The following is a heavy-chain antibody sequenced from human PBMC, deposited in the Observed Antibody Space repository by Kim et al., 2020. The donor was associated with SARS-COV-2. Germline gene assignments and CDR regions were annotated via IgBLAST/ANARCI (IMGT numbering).Heavy chain of an antibody. J-gene: IGHJ5*02. V-gene: IGHV1-18*01. Sequence: YAQKLQGRVTMTTDTSTSTAYMELRSLRSDDTAVYYCARDRGYSKKVFDPWGQGTLVTVSS. CDR3: ARDRGYSKKVFDP. D-gene: IGHD6-13*01.